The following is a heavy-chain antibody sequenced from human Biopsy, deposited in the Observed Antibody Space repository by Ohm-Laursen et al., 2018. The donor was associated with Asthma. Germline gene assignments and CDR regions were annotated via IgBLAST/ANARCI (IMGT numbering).Heavy chain of an antibody. CDR3: ARFKRGYSYGYAGVFDY. V-gene: IGHV1-46*01. Sequence: SSVKVSCKASGYTFTSYYMHWVRQAPGQGLEWMGIINPSGGSTSYAQKFQGRVTMTRDTSTSTVYMELSSLRSEDTAVYYCARFKRGYSYGYAGVFDYWGQGTLVTVSS. CDR2: INPSGGST. D-gene: IGHD5-18*01. CDR1: GYTFTSYY. J-gene: IGHJ4*02.